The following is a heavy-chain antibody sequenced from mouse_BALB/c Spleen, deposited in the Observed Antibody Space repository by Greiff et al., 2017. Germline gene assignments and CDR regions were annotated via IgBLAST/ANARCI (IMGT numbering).Heavy chain of an antibody. CDR3: AREPIVNYGSSYWYFDV. J-gene: IGHJ1*01. CDR1: GYSITSGYY. D-gene: IGHD1-1*01. CDR2: ISYDGSN. Sequence: DVQLQESGPGLVKPSQSLSLTCSVTGYSITSGYYWNWIRQFPGNKLEWMGYISYDGSNNYNPSLKNRISITRDTSKNQFFLKLNSVTTEDTATYDCAREPIVNYGSSYWYFDVWGAGTTVTVSS. V-gene: IGHV3-6*02.